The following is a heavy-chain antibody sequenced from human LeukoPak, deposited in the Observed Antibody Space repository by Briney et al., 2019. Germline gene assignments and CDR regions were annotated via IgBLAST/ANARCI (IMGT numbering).Heavy chain of an antibody. CDR3: ASQTLGIAVAGANAFDI. J-gene: IGHJ3*02. CDR2: TRYDGSDK. D-gene: IGHD6-19*01. Sequence: PGGSLRLSCAASGFTLSNYVMHWVRQAPGKGLEWVAFTRYDGSDKYNADSLKGRFTISRDNAKNSLYLQMNSLRAEDTAVYYCASQTLGIAVAGANAFDIWGQGTMVTVSS. V-gene: IGHV3-30*02. CDR1: GFTLSNYV.